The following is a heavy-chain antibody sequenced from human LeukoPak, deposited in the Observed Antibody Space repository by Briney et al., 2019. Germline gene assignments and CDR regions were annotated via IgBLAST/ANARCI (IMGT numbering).Heavy chain of an antibody. D-gene: IGHD3-22*01. J-gene: IGHJ4*02. CDR3: AIYDSSGYYSY. V-gene: IGHV3-53*01. Sequence: GGSLRLSCAASGFTVSSNDMSWVRQAPGKGLEWVSVIYSGGRTFYADSVKGRFTISRDNSKNTLYLQMNSLRAEDTAVYYCAIYDSSGYYSYWGQGTLVTVSS. CDR1: GFTVSSND. CDR2: IYSGGRT.